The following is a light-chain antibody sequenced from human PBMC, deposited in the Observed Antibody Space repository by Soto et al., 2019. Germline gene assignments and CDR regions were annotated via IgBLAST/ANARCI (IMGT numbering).Light chain of an antibody. V-gene: IGKV4-1*01. CDR2: WAS. CDR1: QRVLYDTINRNY. Sequence: DIVMTQSPDSLVLSPGERATINCKSSQRVLYDTINRNYLAWYQQKPGQPPKLLIYWASTRESGVPDRFSGSGSGTDFTFTISGLQAEDVAVYYCQQYFGSPLTFGGGTKVEIK. CDR3: QQYFGSPLT. J-gene: IGKJ4*01.